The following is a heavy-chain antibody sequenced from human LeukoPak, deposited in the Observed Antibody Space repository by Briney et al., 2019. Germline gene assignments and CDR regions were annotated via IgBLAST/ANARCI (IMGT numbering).Heavy chain of an antibody. CDR3: AKDPSPGIAAAATAVYFDY. CDR2: ISSSGGST. Sequence: GGSLRLSCAASGFTFSSYAMSWVRQAPGKGLEWVSAISSSGGSTYYTDSVKGRFTISRDNSKNTLYVQMNSLRDEDTAVYYCAKDPSPGIAAAATAVYFDYWGQGTLVTVSS. D-gene: IGHD6-13*01. CDR1: GFTFSSYA. V-gene: IGHV3-23*01. J-gene: IGHJ4*02.